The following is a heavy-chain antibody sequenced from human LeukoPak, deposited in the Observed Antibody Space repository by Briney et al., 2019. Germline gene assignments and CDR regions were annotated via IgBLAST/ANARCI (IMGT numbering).Heavy chain of an antibody. J-gene: IGHJ6*03. CDR2: MNTNSGNT. Sequence: ASVKVSCKTSGYTFSSFDINWVRQATGQGLEWMGWMNTNSGNTGYAQKFQGRITMTRNISISTAYMELSSLRSEDTAVYYCARGWYPSGREVTHSQYYYMDVWGKGSTITVYS. CDR3: ARGWYPSGREVTHSQYYYMDV. D-gene: IGHD6-13*01. CDR1: GYTFSSFD. V-gene: IGHV1-8*02.